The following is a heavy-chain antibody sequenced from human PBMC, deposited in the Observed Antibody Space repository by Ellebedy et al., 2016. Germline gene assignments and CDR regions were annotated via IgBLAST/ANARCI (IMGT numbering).Heavy chain of an antibody. CDR1: GFTFSNYW. CDR2: INNDGGDT. J-gene: IGHJ4*02. CDR3: VRGTVAAPGTDY. Sequence: GESLKISXATSGFTFSNYWMHWVRQAPGQGLVWVSRINNDGGDTFYAESVKGRFTISRDNAKNTLYLQMNSLRGEDTAVYYCVRGTVAAPGTDYWGQGTLVTVSS. D-gene: IGHD6-13*01. V-gene: IGHV3-74*01.